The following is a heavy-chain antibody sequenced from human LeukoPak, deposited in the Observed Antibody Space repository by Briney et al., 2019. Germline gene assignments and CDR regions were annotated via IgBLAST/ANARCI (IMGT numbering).Heavy chain of an antibody. CDR2: ISAYNGNT. V-gene: IGHV1-18*01. J-gene: IGHJ6*03. Sequence: ASVKVSCKASGYTFTSYGISWVRQAPGQGLEWMGWISAYNGNTNYAQKLQGRVTMTTDTSTSTAYMELRSLRSDDTAVYYCARDRDYDILTGYYNYYYYMDVWGKGTTVTVSS. CDR3: ARDRDYDILTGYYNYYYYMDV. D-gene: IGHD3-9*01. CDR1: GYTFTSYG.